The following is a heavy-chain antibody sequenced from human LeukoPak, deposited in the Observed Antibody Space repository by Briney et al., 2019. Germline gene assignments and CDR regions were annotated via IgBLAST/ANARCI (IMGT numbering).Heavy chain of an antibody. D-gene: IGHD3-16*01. CDR2: INHSGST. J-gene: IGHJ5*02. Sequence: SETLSLTCAVYGGSFSGYYWSWIRQPPGKGLEWIGEINHSGSTNYNPSLKSRVTISVDTSKSQFSLKLSSVTAADTAVYYCASPFSGGTFENWFDPWGQGTLVTVSS. V-gene: IGHV4-34*01. CDR3: ASPFSGGTFENWFDP. CDR1: GGSFSGYY.